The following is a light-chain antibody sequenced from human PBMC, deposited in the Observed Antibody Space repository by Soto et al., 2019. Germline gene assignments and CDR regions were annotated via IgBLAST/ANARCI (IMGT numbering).Light chain of an antibody. J-gene: IGKJ5*01. CDR3: QQRNSWPPTFT. Sequence: EIVFTQSSATLSLSPGERATLSCRALQSVSSYLAWYQQKPGQAPRLLIYDASNRATGIPARFSGSGSGTDFTLTISSLEPEDFAVYYCQQRNSWPPTFTFGQGTRLEI. CDR1: QSVSSY. CDR2: DAS. V-gene: IGKV3-11*01.